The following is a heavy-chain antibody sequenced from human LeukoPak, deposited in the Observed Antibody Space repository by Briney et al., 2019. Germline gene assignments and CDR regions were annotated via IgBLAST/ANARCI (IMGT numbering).Heavy chain of an antibody. J-gene: IGHJ6*03. CDR2: INPSGGST. CDR3: VRESAYYYMDV. CDR1: GYTFTSYY. Sequence: ASVKVSCKASGYTFTSYYMHWVRQAPGQGLEWMGIINPSGGSTSYAQKFKGRVTMTRDMSTSTVYMELSSLRSEDTAVYYCVRESAYYYMDVWGKGTTVTVSS. V-gene: IGHV1-46*01.